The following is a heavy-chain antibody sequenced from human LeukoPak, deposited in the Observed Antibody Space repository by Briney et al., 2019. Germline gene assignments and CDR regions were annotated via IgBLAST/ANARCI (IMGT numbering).Heavy chain of an antibody. Sequence: SETLSLTCTVSGGSISSHYWSWIRQPPGKGLEWIGYIDFSGSTNYNPSLKTRVTISVDRSKNQFSLKLSSVTAADTAVYYCARVDSSTWGFDYWGQGTLVTVSS. D-gene: IGHD6-13*01. J-gene: IGHJ4*02. CDR3: ARVDSSTWGFDY. V-gene: IGHV4-59*11. CDR1: GGSISSHY. CDR2: IDFSGST.